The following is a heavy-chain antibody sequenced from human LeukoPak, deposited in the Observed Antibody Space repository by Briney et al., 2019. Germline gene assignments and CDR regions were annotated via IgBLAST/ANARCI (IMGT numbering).Heavy chain of an antibody. CDR2: ISGSGGST. V-gene: IGHV3-23*01. D-gene: IGHD4/OR15-4a*01. CDR1: GFTFSSYA. Sequence: GGSLRLSCAASGFTFSSYAMSWVRQAPGKGLEWVSAISGSGGSTYYADSVKGRFTISRDNSKNTLYLQMNNLRAEDTAVYYCGSEPDYVDGEDWGQGTLVTVSS. J-gene: IGHJ4*02. CDR3: GSEPDYVDGED.